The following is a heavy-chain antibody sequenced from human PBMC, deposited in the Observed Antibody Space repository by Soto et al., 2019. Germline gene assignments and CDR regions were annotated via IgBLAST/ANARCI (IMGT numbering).Heavy chain of an antibody. V-gene: IGHV5-10-1*01. Sequence: GESLKISCKGSGYSFTSYWISWVRQMPGKGLEWMGRIDPSDSYTNYSPSFQGHVTISADKSISTAYLQWSSLKASDTAMYYCARDQRYDFWSGYSDPYYYYGMDVWDQGTTVTVSS. CDR2: IDPSDSYT. J-gene: IGHJ6*02. CDR1: GYSFTSYW. CDR3: ARDQRYDFWSGYSDPYYYYGMDV. D-gene: IGHD3-3*01.